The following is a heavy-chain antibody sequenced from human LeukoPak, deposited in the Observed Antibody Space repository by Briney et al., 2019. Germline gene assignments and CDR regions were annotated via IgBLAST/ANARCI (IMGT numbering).Heavy chain of an antibody. CDR1: GGSISSYY. Sequence: SETLSLTCTASGGSISSYYWSWLRQPPGKGLEWIAYVSYTGDTNYNPSLKSRVTISLDTSRNQFSLKLTSMTAADTAVYHCAKYGGHHLDHWGQGTLVTVSS. D-gene: IGHD2-21*01. CDR2: VSYTGDT. J-gene: IGHJ4*02. CDR3: AKYGGHHLDH. V-gene: IGHV4-59*01.